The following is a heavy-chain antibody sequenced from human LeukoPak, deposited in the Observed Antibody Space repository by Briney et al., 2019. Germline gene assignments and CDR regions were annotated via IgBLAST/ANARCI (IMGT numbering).Heavy chain of an antibody. CDR2: INSDGSST. D-gene: IGHD1-26*01. Sequence: PGGSLRLSCAASGFTFSSYWMHWVRQAPGKGLVWVSRINSDGSSTSYADSVKGRFTISRDNAKNTLYLQMNSLRAEDTAVYYCARSSYSGWFDHWGQGTLVTVSS. J-gene: IGHJ5*02. V-gene: IGHV3-74*01. CDR1: GFTFSSYW. CDR3: ARSSYSGWFDH.